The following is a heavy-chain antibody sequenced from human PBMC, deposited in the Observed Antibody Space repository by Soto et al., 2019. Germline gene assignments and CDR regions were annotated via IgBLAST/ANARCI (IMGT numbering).Heavy chain of an antibody. CDR3: ARGAAAAGTGRAGKDNYYYYYYMDV. D-gene: IGHD6-13*01. CDR2: IYYSGST. V-gene: IGHV4-59*01. Sequence: SETLSLTCSVSGGSISSYYWSWIRQPPGKGLEWIGYIYYSGSTNYNPSLKSRVTISVDTSKNQFSLKLSSVTAADTAVYYCARGAAAAGTGRAGKDNYYYYYYMDVWGKGTTVTVSS. CDR1: GGSISSYY. J-gene: IGHJ6*03.